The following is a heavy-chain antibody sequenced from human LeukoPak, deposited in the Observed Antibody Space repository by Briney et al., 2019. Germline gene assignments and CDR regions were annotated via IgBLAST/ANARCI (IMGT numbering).Heavy chain of an antibody. J-gene: IGHJ6*03. CDR1: GFTFSSYG. Sequence: PGGSLRLSCVASGFTFSSYGMSWVRQAPGKGLEWVSAISGSGGSTYYADSVKGRFTISRDNSKNTLYLQMNSLRAEDTAVYYCAKDRFYDSSHYYYMDAWGKGTTVTISS. V-gene: IGHV3-23*01. CDR3: AKDRFYDSSHYYYMDA. CDR2: ISGSGGST. D-gene: IGHD3-22*01.